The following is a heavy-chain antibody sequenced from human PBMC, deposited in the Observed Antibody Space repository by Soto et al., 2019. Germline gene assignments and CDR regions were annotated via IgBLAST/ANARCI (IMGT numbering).Heavy chain of an antibody. V-gene: IGHV3-23*01. CDR1: GVSFGSYA. CDR2: ISGSDGKT. D-gene: IGHD3-3*01. J-gene: IGHJ4*02. Sequence: VGSLILSCSASGVSFGSYALSWVRQAPGKGLEWVSTISGSDGKTFYADSVKGRFSISRDTSQSALYLQMNSLRADDTAMYYCARWSYLDYWGQGTRVTVSS. CDR3: ARWSYLDY.